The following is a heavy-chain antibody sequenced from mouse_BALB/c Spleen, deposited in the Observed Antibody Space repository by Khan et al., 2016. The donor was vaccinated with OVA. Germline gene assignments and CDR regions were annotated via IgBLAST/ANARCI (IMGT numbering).Heavy chain of an antibody. Sequence: QIQLVQSGPELQKPGETVKISCKTSGYTFTNFGMNWVKQAPGKGLEWMGWINPYTGEPSYADDFKGRFAFSLETSASTAYLQINNPTNEDTATXFCTRPPFFSYTLDYWGQGTSVTVSS. CDR3: TRPPFFSYTLDY. CDR2: INPYTGEP. V-gene: IGHV9-3-1*01. J-gene: IGHJ4*01. CDR1: GYTFTNFG.